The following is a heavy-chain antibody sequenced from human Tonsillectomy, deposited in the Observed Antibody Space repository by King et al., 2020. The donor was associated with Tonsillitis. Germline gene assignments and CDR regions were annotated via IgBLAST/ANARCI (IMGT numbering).Heavy chain of an antibody. CDR1: GFTFSIYT. CDR3: VRQGFGVTAPVSGYFYSGLDV. J-gene: IGHJ6*02. Sequence: VQLVESGGGLVKPGGSLRLSCAASGFTFSIYTMNWVRQAPGKGLEWVSVISSSSNYIYHADSVKGRFTIYRDNPNNSLYTQMNSLRAEDTAVYYCVRQGFGVTAPVSGYFYSGLDVWGQGTTVTVSS. D-gene: IGHD2-21*02. CDR2: ISSSSNYI. V-gene: IGHV3-21*01.